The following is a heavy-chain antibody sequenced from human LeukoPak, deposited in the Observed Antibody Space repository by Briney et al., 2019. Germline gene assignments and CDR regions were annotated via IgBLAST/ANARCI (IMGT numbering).Heavy chain of an antibody. D-gene: IGHD5-18*01. CDR2: INHSGST. CDR3: ARGGGIQLWLRGFDY. J-gene: IGHJ4*02. CDR1: GGSFSGYY. Sequence: SETLSLTCAVYGGSFSGYYWSWIRQPLGKGLEWIGEINHSGSTNYNPSLKSRVTISVDTSKNQFSLKLSSVTAADTAVYYCARGGGIQLWLRGFDYWGQGTLVTVSS. V-gene: IGHV4-34*01.